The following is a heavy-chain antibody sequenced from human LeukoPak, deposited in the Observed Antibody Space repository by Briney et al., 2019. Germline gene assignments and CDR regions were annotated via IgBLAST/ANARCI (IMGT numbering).Heavy chain of an antibody. J-gene: IGHJ4*02. CDR3: ARPLDYYGSGSYSFDY. D-gene: IGHD3-10*01. CDR1: GYTFTSNY. Sequence: GASVKVSCKAFGYTFTSNYMHWVRQAPEQGLEWMGIINPSGGSTSYAQKFQGRVTMTRDTSTSTVYMELSSLRSEDTAVYYCARPLDYYGSGSYSFDYWGQGTLVTVSS. V-gene: IGHV1-46*01. CDR2: INPSGGST.